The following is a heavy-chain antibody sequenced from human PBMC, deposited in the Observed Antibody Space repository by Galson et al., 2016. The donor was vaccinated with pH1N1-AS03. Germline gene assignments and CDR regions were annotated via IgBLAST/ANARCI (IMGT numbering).Heavy chain of an antibody. CDR3: GKGGYSTSPPAVDS. V-gene: IGHV3-23*01. CDR2: INDRGNAP. CDR1: GFTFSNFA. Sequence: SLRLSCAASGFTFSNFAMSWVRQAPGKGLEWVSAINDRGNAPYYADSVTGRFVISRDNFKDTLFLQMDSLRAEDTALYYCGKGGYSTSPPAVDSWGHGTLVTVSS. D-gene: IGHD6-6*01. J-gene: IGHJ5*01.